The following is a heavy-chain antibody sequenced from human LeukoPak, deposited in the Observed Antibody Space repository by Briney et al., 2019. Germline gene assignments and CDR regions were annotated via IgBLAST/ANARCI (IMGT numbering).Heavy chain of an antibody. J-gene: IGHJ6*03. Sequence: GGSLRLSCAASGFTFSSYAMHWVRQAPGKGLEWVAVISYDGSNKYYADSVKGRFTISRDNSKNTLYLQMNSLRAEDTAVYYCARAGGWYYYYMDVWGKGTTVTISS. D-gene: IGHD6-19*01. CDR2: ISYDGSNK. V-gene: IGHV3-30*04. CDR3: ARAGGWYYYYMDV. CDR1: GFTFSSYA.